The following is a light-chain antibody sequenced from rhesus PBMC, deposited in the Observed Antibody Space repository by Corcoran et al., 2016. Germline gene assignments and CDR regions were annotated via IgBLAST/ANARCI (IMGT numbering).Light chain of an antibody. CDR3: QHGYGTPFS. J-gene: IGKJ2*01. V-gene: IGKV1-74*01. CDR1: ENVNNY. Sequence: DIQMTQSPSSLSASVGDRVTITCRASENVNNYLTWYQQKPGKAPKLLIYKASTVKSGVPSRFSGSGSGTDYTFTISSLQPEDVATYYCQHGYGTPFSFGQGTKVEIK. CDR2: KAS.